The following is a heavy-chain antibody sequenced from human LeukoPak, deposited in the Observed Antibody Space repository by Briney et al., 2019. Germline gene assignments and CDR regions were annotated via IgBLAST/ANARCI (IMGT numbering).Heavy chain of an antibody. D-gene: IGHD2-21*01. CDR2: IYYSGST. J-gene: IGHJ4*02. CDR1: GGSISSGGYY. Sequence: SQTLSLTCTVSGGSISSGGYYWSWIRQHPGKGLEWIVYIYYSGSTYYNPSLKSRVTISVDTSKNQFSLKLSSVTAADTAFYYCARDKGGDEGSKFDSWGQGTLVTVSS. V-gene: IGHV4-31*03. CDR3: ARDKGGDEGSKFDS.